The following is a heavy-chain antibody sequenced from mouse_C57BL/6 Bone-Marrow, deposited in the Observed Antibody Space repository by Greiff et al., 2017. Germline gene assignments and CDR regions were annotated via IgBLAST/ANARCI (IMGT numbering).Heavy chain of an antibody. Sequence: QVQLKQSGAELARPGASVKLSCKASGYTFTSYGISWVKQRTGQGLEWIGEIYPRSGNTYYNEKFKGKATLTADKSSSTAYMGLRSLTSEDSAVYFGASPSGSSGYAMDYWGQGTSVTVSS. D-gene: IGHD3-2*02. V-gene: IGHV1-81*01. J-gene: IGHJ4*01. CDR3: ASPSGSSGYAMDY. CDR1: GYTFTSYG. CDR2: IYPRSGNT.